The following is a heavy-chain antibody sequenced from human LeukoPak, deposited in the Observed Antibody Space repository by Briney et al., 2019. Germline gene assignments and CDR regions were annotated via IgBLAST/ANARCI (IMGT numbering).Heavy chain of an antibody. Sequence: GGSLRLSCAASGFTFSTSWMTWVRQAPGKGLEWVANIKQDGSETYYVDSVKGRFTISRDNAKNSLYLQMNSLRAEDTAVYYCARLVGGTYYFDYWGQGTLVTVSS. CDR1: GFTFSTSW. D-gene: IGHD1-26*01. CDR2: IKQDGSET. CDR3: ARLVGGTYYFDY. J-gene: IGHJ4*02. V-gene: IGHV3-7*01.